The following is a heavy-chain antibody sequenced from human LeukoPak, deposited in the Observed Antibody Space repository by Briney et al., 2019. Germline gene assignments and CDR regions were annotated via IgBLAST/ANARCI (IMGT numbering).Heavy chain of an antibody. CDR3: ARGEYYYDGGY. D-gene: IGHD3-22*01. CDR2: IKQHGNDT. J-gene: IGHJ4*02. Sequence: GGPLRLSCAASGFTFSSYWMTWVRQAPGKGLEWVADIKQHGNDTYYADSVKGRFTISRDNAKNSLYLQMNSLRAEDTAVYYCARGEYYYDGGYWGQGTLVTASS. V-gene: IGHV3-7*03. CDR1: GFTFSSYW.